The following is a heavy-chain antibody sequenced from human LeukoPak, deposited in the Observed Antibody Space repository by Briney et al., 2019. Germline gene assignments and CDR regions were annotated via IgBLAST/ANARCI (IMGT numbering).Heavy chain of an antibody. CDR1: GYSISSGYY. Sequence: SETLSLTCTVSGYSISSGYYWGWIRQPPGKGLEWIGSIYHSGSTYYNPSLKSRVTISVDTSKNQFSLKLSSVTAADTAVYYCARDSSITMVRGYFQHWGQGTLVTVSS. V-gene: IGHV4-38-2*02. D-gene: IGHD3-10*01. CDR2: IYHSGST. J-gene: IGHJ1*01. CDR3: ARDSSITMVRGYFQH.